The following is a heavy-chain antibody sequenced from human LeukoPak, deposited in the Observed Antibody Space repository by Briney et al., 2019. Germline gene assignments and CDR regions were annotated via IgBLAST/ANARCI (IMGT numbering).Heavy chain of an antibody. CDR3: ARDRAFYGSGRPPFDP. CDR1: GYTFTGYY. D-gene: IGHD3-10*01. V-gene: IGHV1-2*02. J-gene: IGHJ5*02. CDR2: INPNSGGT. Sequence: VASVKVSCKASGYTFTGYYMHWVRQAPGQGLEWMGWINPNSGGTNYAQKLQGRVTMTTDTSTSTAYMELRSLRSDDTAVYYCARDRAFYGSGRPPFDPWGQGTLVTVSS.